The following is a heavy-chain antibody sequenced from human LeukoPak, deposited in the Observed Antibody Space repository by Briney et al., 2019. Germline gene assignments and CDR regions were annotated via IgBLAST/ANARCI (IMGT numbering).Heavy chain of an antibody. CDR2: ISSSSSTI. V-gene: IGHV3-48*01. CDR3: AKEGGSYAQGY. Sequence: GGSLRLSCAASGFTFSSYSMNWVRQAPGKGLEWVSYISSSSSTIYYADSVKGRFTISRDNAKNSLYLQMNSLRAEDTAVYYCAKEGGSYAQGYWGQGTLVTVSS. CDR1: GFTFSSYS. D-gene: IGHD1-26*01. J-gene: IGHJ4*02.